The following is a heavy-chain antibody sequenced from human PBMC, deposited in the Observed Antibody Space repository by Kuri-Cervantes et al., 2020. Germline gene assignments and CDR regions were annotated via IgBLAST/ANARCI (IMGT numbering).Heavy chain of an antibody. CDR1: GGSISSYY. CDR2: INHSGST. V-gene: IGHV4-34*01. Sequence: GSLRLSCTVSGGSISSYYWSWIRQPPGKGLEWIGEINHSGSTNYNPSLKSRVTISVDTSKNQFSLKLSSVTAADTAVYYCARGRLNYYYGSGSRTLYYMDVWGKGTTVTVSS. D-gene: IGHD3-10*01. J-gene: IGHJ6*03. CDR3: ARGRLNYYYGSGSRTLYYMDV.